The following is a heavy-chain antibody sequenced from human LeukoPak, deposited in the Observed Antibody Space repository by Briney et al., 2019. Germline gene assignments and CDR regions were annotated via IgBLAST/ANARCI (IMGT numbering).Heavy chain of an antibody. Sequence: HPGGSLRLSCSASGFTFSRYNIHWVRQAPGKGLEWVAVKSYDGRNEYYTDSVKGRFTISRDNSKNTALLQMDSLKTEDTAVYFCARESVGGWYDYWGQGTLVTVSS. CDR1: GFTFSRYN. D-gene: IGHD6-19*01. CDR3: ARESVGGWYDY. J-gene: IGHJ4*02. V-gene: IGHV3-30*04. CDR2: KSYDGRNE.